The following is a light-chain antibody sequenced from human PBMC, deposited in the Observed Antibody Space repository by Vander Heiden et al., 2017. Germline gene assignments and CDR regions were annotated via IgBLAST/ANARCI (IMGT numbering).Light chain of an antibody. CDR3: SSYTSSSTLV. V-gene: IGLV2-14*01. J-gene: IGLJ3*02. Sequence: QSALTQPASVSGPPGQSITISCTGTSSDVGGYNYVSWYQQPPGKAPKLMIYEVSKRPSGVSNRFSGSKSGNTASLTISGLQAEDEADYYCSSYTSSSTLVFGGGTKLTVL. CDR1: SSDVGGYNY. CDR2: EVS.